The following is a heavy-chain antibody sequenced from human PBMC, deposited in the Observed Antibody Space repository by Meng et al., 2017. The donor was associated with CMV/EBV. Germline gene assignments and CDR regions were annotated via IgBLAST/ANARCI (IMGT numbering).Heavy chain of an antibody. D-gene: IGHD2-21*01. CDR3: ATRDGLFPGWGAYYYYGMDV. Sequence: SETLSLTCAVYGASFSGYYWSWIRQLPGKGLEWTGEINHSGTTNYNPSLKSRVTISVDTPKNQFSLKLSSVTAADTAVYYCATRDGLFPGWGAYYYYGMDVWGQGTTVTVSS. V-gene: IGHV4-34*01. J-gene: IGHJ6*02. CDR2: INHSGTT. CDR1: GASFSGYY.